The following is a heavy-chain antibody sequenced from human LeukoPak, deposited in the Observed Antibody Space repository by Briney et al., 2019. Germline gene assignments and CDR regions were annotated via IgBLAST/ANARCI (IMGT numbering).Heavy chain of an antibody. J-gene: IGHJ5*02. D-gene: IGHD3-3*01. Sequence: GGSLRLSCAASGFTFSSYAMHWVRQAPGKGLEWVAVISYDGSNKYYADSVKGRFTISRDNSKNTLYLQMNSLRAEDTAVYYCARDRATYYDFWSGSINWFDPWGQGTLVTVSS. CDR3: ARDRATYYDFWSGSINWFDP. CDR1: GFTFSSYA. V-gene: IGHV3-30-3*01. CDR2: ISYDGSNK.